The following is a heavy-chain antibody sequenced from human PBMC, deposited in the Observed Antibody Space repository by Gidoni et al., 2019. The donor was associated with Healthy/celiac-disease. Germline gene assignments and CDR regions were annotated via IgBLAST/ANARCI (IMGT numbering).Heavy chain of an antibody. V-gene: IGHV4-39*01. Sequence: QLQLQESGPGLMKPSETLSLTCTVSVCSISSSSYYWGWIRPPPGKGLEWIWSIYYRGSTYYDPALKSRVTTSVDTPKNQFSLKLSSLTAADTAVYYCARPSGWYDNTYGMDVWGQGTTVTVSS. CDR3: ARPSGWYDNTYGMDV. CDR2: IYYRGST. CDR1: VCSISSSSYY. D-gene: IGHD6-19*01. J-gene: IGHJ6*02.